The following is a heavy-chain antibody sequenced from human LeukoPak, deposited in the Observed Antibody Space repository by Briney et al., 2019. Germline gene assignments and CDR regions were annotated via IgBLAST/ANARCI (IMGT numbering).Heavy chain of an antibody. CDR2: IYPGDSDT. Sequence: GESLKISCKGSEFSFINYWIGWVRQMPGKGLEWMGIIYPGDSDTRYSPSFQGQVTISADKSISTAYLQWSSLRASDTAMYYCARQDGPGLYYFDYWGQGTLVTVSS. D-gene: IGHD3-10*01. V-gene: IGHV5-51*01. J-gene: IGHJ4*02. CDR3: ARQDGPGLYYFDY. CDR1: EFSFINYW.